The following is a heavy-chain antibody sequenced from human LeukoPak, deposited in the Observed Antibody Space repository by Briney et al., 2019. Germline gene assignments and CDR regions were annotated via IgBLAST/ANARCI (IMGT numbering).Heavy chain of an antibody. D-gene: IGHD4-23*01. Sequence: GGSLRLSCTASGFTFSSYSMNWVRQAPGKGLEWVSSISSSSSYIYYADSVKGRFTISRDNAKNSLYLQMNSLRAEDTAVYYCARDPAVVHFDYWGQGTLVTVSS. V-gene: IGHV3-21*01. J-gene: IGHJ4*02. CDR2: ISSSSSYI. CDR1: GFTFSSYS. CDR3: ARDPAVVHFDY.